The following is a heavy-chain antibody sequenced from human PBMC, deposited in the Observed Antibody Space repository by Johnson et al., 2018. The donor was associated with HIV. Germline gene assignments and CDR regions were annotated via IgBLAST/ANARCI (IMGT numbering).Heavy chain of an antibody. CDR1: GFTFSSYA. CDR2: ISYDGSNK. J-gene: IGHJ3*02. CDR3: ARDGGIAATDAFDI. V-gene: IGHV3-30*04. Sequence: SGFTFSSYAMHWVRQAPGKGLEWVAVISYDGSNKYYADSVKGRFTISRDNSKNTLYLQMNSLRAEDTAVYYCARDGGIAATDAFDIWGQGTMVTVSS. D-gene: IGHD6-13*01.